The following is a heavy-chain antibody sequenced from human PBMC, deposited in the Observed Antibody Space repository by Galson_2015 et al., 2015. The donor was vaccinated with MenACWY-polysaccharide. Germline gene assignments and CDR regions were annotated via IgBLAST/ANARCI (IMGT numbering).Heavy chain of an antibody. CDR2: ISGSVGGT. Sequence: SLRLSCAASGFTFSSYAMSWVRQAPGKGLEWVSGISGSVGGTYYADSVKGRFTISRDISKSTLYLQLNSLRAEDTALYYCAKGYYSGNYHFFDNWGRGTLVTVSS. CDR3: AKGYYSGNYHFFDN. J-gene: IGHJ4*02. V-gene: IGHV3-23*01. D-gene: IGHD4-23*01. CDR1: GFTFSSYA.